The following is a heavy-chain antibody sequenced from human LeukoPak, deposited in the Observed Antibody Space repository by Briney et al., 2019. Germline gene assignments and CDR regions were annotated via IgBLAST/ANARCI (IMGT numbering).Heavy chain of an antibody. CDR2: IYTSGST. D-gene: IGHD5-18*01. J-gene: IGHJ4*02. Sequence: PSETLSLTCTVSGGSISSYYWSWIRQPAGKGLEWIGRIYTSGSTNYNPSLKSRVTMPVDTSKNQFSLKLSSVTAADTAVYYCARAPPDTAMVEYFDYWGQGTLVTVSS. V-gene: IGHV4-4*07. CDR3: ARAPPDTAMVEYFDY. CDR1: GGSISSYY.